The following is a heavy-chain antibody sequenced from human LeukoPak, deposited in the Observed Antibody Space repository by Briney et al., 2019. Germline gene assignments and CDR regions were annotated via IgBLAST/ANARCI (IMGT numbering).Heavy chain of an antibody. Sequence: GGSLRLSCAGSGFTFSSYVMNWVRQAPGKGLEWVSSISSSSSYIYYADSVKGRFTISRDNAKNSLYLQMNSLRAEDTAVYYCARGLYGGADYWGQGTLVTVSS. CDR2: ISSSSSYI. CDR1: GFTFSSYV. CDR3: ARGLYGGADY. D-gene: IGHD4/OR15-4a*01. V-gene: IGHV3-21*01. J-gene: IGHJ4*02.